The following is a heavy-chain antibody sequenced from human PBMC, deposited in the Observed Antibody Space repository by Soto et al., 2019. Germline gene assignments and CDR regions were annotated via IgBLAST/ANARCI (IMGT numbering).Heavy chain of an antibody. J-gene: IGHJ4*02. V-gene: IGHV3-53*01. CDR1: GFTVSSNY. CDR2: IYSGGST. CDR3: ARGGSGYSYDY. D-gene: IGHD5-18*01. Sequence: GGSLRLSCAASGFTVSSNYVSWVRQAPGKGLECVSVIYSGGSTYYADSVKGRFTISRDNSKNTLYLQMNSLRAEDTAVYYCARGGSGYSYDYWGQGTLVTVSS.